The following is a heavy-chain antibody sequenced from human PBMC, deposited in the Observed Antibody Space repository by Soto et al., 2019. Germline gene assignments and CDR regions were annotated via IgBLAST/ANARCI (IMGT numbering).Heavy chain of an antibody. CDR2: ISVYNGLT. J-gene: IGHJ6*02. D-gene: IGHD5-12*01. CDR1: GYTFTTYG. CDR3: ARDRADTVGGGYYYGMDV. V-gene: IGHV1-18*01. Sequence: QVQLVESGAEVKKPEASVKVSCKASGYTFTTYGLTWVRQAPGQGLEWMGWISVYNGLTSYAQKFQGRVSMTTDTSTTTAYMELRHLRSDDTAVYYCARDRADTVGGGYYYGMDVWGQGTTVTVSS.